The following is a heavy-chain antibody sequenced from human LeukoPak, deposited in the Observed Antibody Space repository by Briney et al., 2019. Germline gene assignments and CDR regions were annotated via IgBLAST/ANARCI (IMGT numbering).Heavy chain of an antibody. D-gene: IGHD2-2*01. Sequence: GGSLRLSCAASGFTFSNSGMHWVRQAPGKGLEWVAVIWNDGTTQFYADSVKGRFTISRDNSKNTLFLQMNSLRAEDTAVYYCAKDYCSSTSCPFDYWGQGTLVTVSS. V-gene: IGHV3-33*06. CDR1: GFTFSNSG. CDR3: AKDYCSSTSCPFDY. CDR2: IWNDGTTQ. J-gene: IGHJ4*02.